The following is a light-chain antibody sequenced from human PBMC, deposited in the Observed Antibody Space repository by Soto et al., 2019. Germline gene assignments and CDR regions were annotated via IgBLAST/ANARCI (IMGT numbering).Light chain of an antibody. J-gene: IGKJ2*01. V-gene: IGKV1-5*03. CDR2: RAT. Sequence: DILMTQSPSTLSAFVGDSVTITCRASQTITDWLAWYQQKPGKAPKFLIYRATYLESGVPSRFSGSGSGTQFTLTISSLQPDDFATYYCQQYNSYPYTFGQGTKVDIK. CDR1: QTITDW. CDR3: QQYNSYPYT.